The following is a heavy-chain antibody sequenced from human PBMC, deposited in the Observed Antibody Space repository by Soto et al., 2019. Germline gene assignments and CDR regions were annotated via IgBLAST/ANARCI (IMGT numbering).Heavy chain of an antibody. D-gene: IGHD6-13*01. CDR3: ARVIAAAEGGDY. Sequence: QVQLVQSGAEVKKPGASVKVSCKASGYTFTSYAMHWVRQAPGQRLEWMGWINAGNGNTKYSQKFQGRVTITRDTSASTAYMELSSLRSEDTAVYYCARVIAAAEGGDYWRQGTLVTVSS. J-gene: IGHJ4*02. CDR2: INAGNGNT. CDR1: GYTFTSYA. V-gene: IGHV1-3*01.